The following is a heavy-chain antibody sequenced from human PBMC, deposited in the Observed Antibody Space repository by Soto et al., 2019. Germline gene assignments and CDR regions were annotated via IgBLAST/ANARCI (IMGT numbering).Heavy chain of an antibody. D-gene: IGHD5-12*01. V-gene: IGHV1-2*02. Sequence: ASVKVSCKASGYSFTAYYMHWVRQAPGQGVEWTGWINPNSGRKKNSAKFQGRVTMTRDTSVTTVYMEVSWLRSDDTAVYYCARDWGQNSGYVWGQGTLVTVSS. CDR2: INPNSGRK. CDR1: GYSFTAYY. CDR3: ARDWGQNSGYV. J-gene: IGHJ4*02.